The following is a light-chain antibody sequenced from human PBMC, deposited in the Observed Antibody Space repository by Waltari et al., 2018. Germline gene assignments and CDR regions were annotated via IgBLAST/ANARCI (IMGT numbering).Light chain of an antibody. Sequence: VVMTQSSLSLPVTLGQQASISCRSSQSLLYSDGNPYLNWFHQRPGQSPRRLIYKVSNRGSGVPDRFSGSGSGTDFTLKISRVEAEDVGVYYCMQGTHWPLTFGPGTKVDIK. CDR2: KVS. CDR1: QSLLYSDGNPY. CDR3: MQGTHWPLT. V-gene: IGKV2-30*01. J-gene: IGKJ3*01.